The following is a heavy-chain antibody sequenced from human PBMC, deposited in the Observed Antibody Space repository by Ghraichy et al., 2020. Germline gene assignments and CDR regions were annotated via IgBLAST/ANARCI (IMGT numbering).Heavy chain of an antibody. V-gene: IGHV1-69*13. CDR3: AREKYSSSHNSYSSGWYVPEGPIDY. CDR1: GGTFSSYA. D-gene: IGHD6-19*01. CDR2: IIPIFGTA. Sequence: SVKVSCKASGGTFSSYAISWVRQAPGQGLEWMGGIIPIFGTANYAQKFQGRVTITADESTSTAYMELSSLRSEDTAVYYCAREKYSSSHNSYSSGWYVPEGPIDYWGQGTLVTVSS. J-gene: IGHJ4*02.